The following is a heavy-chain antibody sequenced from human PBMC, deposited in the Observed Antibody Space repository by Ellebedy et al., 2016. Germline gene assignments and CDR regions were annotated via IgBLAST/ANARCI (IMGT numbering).Heavy chain of an antibody. CDR1: GFTFGDYA. D-gene: IGHD6-19*01. CDR2: IRSKAYGGTT. J-gene: IGHJ3*02. V-gene: IGHV3-49*03. CDR3: TVAVATYDAFDI. Sequence: GESLKISCTASGFTFGDYAMSWFRQAPGKGLEWVGFIRSKAYGGTTEYAASVKGRFTISRDDSKSIAYLQMNSLKTEDTAVYYCTVAVATYDAFDIWGQGTMVTVSS.